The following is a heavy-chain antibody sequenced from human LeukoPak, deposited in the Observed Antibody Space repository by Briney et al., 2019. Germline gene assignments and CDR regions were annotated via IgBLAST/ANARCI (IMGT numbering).Heavy chain of an antibody. CDR3: AGGYSGYDYDY. J-gene: IGHJ4*02. CDR1: GGSFSGYY. D-gene: IGHD5-12*01. V-gene: IGHV4-59*08. Sequence: SETLSLTCAVYGGSFSGYYWSWIRQPPGKGLEWIGYIYYSGSTNYNPSLKSRVTISVDTSKNQFSLKLSSVTAADTAVYYCAGGYSGYDYDYWGQGTLVTVSS. CDR2: IYYSGST.